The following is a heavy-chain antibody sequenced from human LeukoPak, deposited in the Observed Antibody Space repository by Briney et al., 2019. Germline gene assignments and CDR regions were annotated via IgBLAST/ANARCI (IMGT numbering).Heavy chain of an antibody. V-gene: IGHV1-18*01. Sequence: ASVKVSCKASGYTFTSCGISWVRPAPGQGLEWMGWISAYNGNTNYAQKLQGRVTMTTDTSTSTAYMELRSLRSDDTAVYYCARVLNGYYDFWSGCHGAFDIWGQGTMVTVSS. CDR1: GYTFTSCG. CDR3: ARVLNGYYDFWSGCHGAFDI. J-gene: IGHJ3*02. D-gene: IGHD3-3*01. CDR2: ISAYNGNT.